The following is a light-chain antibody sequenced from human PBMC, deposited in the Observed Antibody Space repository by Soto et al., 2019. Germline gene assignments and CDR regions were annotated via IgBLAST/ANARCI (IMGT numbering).Light chain of an antibody. CDR1: SSDVGGYNY. J-gene: IGLJ1*01. Sequence: QSALTQPASVSGSPGQSIAISCTGTSSDVGGYNYVSWYQQHPGKAPKLIIHEVSNRPSGVSDRFSGSKSGNTASLTISGLQADDEADYYCSSHTSYSTRVFGTGTKFTVL. V-gene: IGLV2-14*01. CDR3: SSHTSYSTRV. CDR2: EVS.